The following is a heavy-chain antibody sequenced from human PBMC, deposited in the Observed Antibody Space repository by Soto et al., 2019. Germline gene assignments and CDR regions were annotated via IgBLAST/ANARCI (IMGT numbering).Heavy chain of an antibody. D-gene: IGHD3-22*01. CDR3: ARSRVVVIGYNWFDP. Sequence: SETLSLTCTVSGGSISSYYWSWIRQPPRKGLKWIGEINHSGSTNYKPSLKSRVTISVDTSKNQFSLKLSSVTAAETAVYYCARSRVVVIGYNWFDPWGQGTLVTGSS. V-gene: IGHV4-34*01. J-gene: IGHJ5*02. CDR1: GGSISSYY. CDR2: INHSGST.